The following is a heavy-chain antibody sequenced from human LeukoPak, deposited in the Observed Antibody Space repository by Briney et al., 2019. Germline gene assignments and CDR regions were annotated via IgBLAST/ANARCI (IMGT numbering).Heavy chain of an antibody. CDR2: INPNSGDT. CDR3: ACWGGGNQGH. J-gene: IGHJ4*02. Sequence: SLNLSCTPSGVTFTAYYIPCVRGAPGQGLEWMGRINPNSGDTIYAQNVQGRVTVTRDTYISTAYMELSRLRADDTAVYYCACWGGGNQGHWGQGTMVTVSS. CDR1: GVTFTAYY. D-gene: IGHD4-23*01. V-gene: IGHV1-2*06.